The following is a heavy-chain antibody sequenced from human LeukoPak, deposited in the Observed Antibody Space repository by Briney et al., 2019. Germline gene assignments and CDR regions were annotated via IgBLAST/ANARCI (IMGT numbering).Heavy chain of an antibody. J-gene: IGHJ4*02. CDR3: ARDRSDGSGYYGYYFDY. V-gene: IGHV4-59*01. CDR2: IYYSGST. CDR1: GGSIGSYY. D-gene: IGHD3-22*01. Sequence: SETLSLTCIVSGGSIGSYYWSWIRQPPGKGLEWIGHIYYSGSTDYNPSLRSRVTISVDTSKNQFSLRLSSVTAADTAVYYCARDRSDGSGYYGYYFDYWGQGTMVSVSS.